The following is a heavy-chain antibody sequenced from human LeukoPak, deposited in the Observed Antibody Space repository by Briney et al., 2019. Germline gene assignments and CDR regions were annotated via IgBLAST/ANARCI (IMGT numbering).Heavy chain of an antibody. D-gene: IGHD6-6*01. V-gene: IGHV3-7*01. Sequence: GRSLRLSCAASGFTFNSYWMSWVRQAPGKGLEWVANIKQDGSEKYYVDSVKGRFTISRDNAKNSLYLQMNSLRAEDTAVYYCARVYSSSCFDPWGQGTLVTVSS. CDR2: IKQDGSEK. J-gene: IGHJ5*02. CDR3: ARVYSSSCFDP. CDR1: GFTFNSYW.